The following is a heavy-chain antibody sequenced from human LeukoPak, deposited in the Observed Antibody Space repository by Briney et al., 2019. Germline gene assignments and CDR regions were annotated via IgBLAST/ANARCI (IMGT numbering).Heavy chain of an antibody. CDR3: AKALVGYCSGGSCYPPYYFDY. V-gene: IGHV3-48*01. CDR1: GFTFSSYS. CDR2: ISSSSSTI. Sequence: GGSLRLSCAASGFTFSSYSMNWVRQAPGKGLEWVSYISSSSSTIYYADSVKGRFTISRDNSKNTLYLQMNSLRAEDTAVYYCAKALVGYCSGGSCYPPYYFDYWGQGTLVTVSS. D-gene: IGHD2-15*01. J-gene: IGHJ4*02.